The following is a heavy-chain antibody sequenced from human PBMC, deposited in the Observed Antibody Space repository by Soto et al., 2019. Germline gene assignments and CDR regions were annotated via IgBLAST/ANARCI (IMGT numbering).Heavy chain of an antibody. CDR3: ARVPYYYDRSGYSRNYYYYGMDV. D-gene: IGHD3-22*01. J-gene: IGHJ6*02. Sequence: PSETLSLTCTVSGVSISSGDYYWSWIRQPPGKGLEWIGYIYYSGSTYYNPSLKSRVTISVDTSKNQFSLKLSSVTAADTAVYYCARVPYYYDRSGYSRNYYYYGMDVWGQGTTVTVSS. V-gene: IGHV4-30-4*01. CDR1: GVSISSGDYY. CDR2: IYYSGST.